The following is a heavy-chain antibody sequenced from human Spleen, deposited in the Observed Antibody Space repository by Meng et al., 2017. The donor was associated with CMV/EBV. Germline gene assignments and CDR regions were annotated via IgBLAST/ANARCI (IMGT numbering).Heavy chain of an antibody. CDR2: VYYTGST. D-gene: IGHD2-2*01. J-gene: IGHJ4*02. CDR1: GASLTSSSHY. CDR3: ARVERLVRVIDY. Sequence: TVSGASLTSSSHYWGWIRQPPGKGLEWIGGVYYTGSTYYAPSLKSRVTVSVDTSKNQFSLRVNSATAADTGLYYCARVERLVRVIDYWGQGSLVTVSS. V-gene: IGHV4-39*01.